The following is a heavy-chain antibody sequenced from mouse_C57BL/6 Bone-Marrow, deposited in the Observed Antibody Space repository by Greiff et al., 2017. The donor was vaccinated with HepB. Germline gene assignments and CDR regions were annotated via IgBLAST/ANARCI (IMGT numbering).Heavy chain of an antibody. J-gene: IGHJ2*01. Sequence: VQLQESGAELVRPGTSVKVSCKASGYAFTNYLIEWVKQRPGQGLEWIGVINPGSGGTNYNEKFKGKATLTADKSSSTAYMQLSSLTSEDSAVYFCARWVYGSSYGFDYWGQGTTLTVSS. D-gene: IGHD1-1*01. CDR3: ARWVYGSSYGFDY. CDR2: INPGSGGT. V-gene: IGHV1-54*01. CDR1: GYAFTNYL.